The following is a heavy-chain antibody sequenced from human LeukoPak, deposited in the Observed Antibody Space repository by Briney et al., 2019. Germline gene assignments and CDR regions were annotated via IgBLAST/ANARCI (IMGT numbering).Heavy chain of an antibody. D-gene: IGHD3-22*01. CDR3: ARDPPRYYYDSSGSLDY. CDR1: GFTFSSYW. CDR2: ISSSSSYI. V-gene: IGHV3-21*01. Sequence: PGGSLRLSCAASGFTFSSYWMSWVRQAPGKGLEWVSSISSSSSYIYYADSVKGRFTISRDNAKNSLYLQMNSLRAEDTAVYYCARDPPRYYYDSSGSLDYWGQGTLVTVSS. J-gene: IGHJ4*02.